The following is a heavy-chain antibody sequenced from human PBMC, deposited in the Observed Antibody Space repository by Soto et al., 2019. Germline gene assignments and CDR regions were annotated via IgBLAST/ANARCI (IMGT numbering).Heavy chain of an antibody. CDR1: GGTFSSYA. D-gene: IGHD6-6*01. V-gene: IGHV1-69*13. Sequence: ASVKVSCKASGGTFSSYAISWVRQAPGQGLEWMGGIIPIFGTANYAQKFQGRVTITADESTSTAYMELSSLRSEDTAVYYCARDLNTSGYWQLAPGIYYYGMDVWGQGTTVTVSS. J-gene: IGHJ6*02. CDR3: ARDLNTSGYWQLAPGIYYYGMDV. CDR2: IIPIFGTA.